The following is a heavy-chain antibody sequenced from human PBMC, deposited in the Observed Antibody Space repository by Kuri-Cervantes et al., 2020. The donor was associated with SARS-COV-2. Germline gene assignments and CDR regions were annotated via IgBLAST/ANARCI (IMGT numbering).Heavy chain of an antibody. CDR3: AKVGLSFDY. Sequence: GESLKISCAASRFTFNKYDLIWVRQAPGKGLEWVSSISTSGGDTNYADSLKGRFTISRDNSKNTLYLQMNSLRAEDSALYYCAKVGLSFDYWGQGTLVTVSS. J-gene: IGHJ4*02. CDR1: RFTFNKYD. CDR2: ISTSGGDT. V-gene: IGHV3-23*01. D-gene: IGHD2/OR15-2a*01.